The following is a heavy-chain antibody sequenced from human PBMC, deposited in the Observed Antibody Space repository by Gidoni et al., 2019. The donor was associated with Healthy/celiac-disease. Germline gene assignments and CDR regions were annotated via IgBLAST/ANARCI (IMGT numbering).Heavy chain of an antibody. V-gene: IGHV3-23*04. CDR3: AKDNRYSSSWYQSDAFDI. CDR1: GFTCSSNA. CDR2: ISGSGGST. J-gene: IGHJ3*02. Sequence: EVQLVESGGGLVQPGGSLRLSCEAAGFTCSSNAMSWVRQAPGKGLEWVSAISGSGGSTYYADSVTGRFTISRDNSKNTLYLQMNSLRAEDTAVYYCAKDNRYSSSWYQSDAFDIWGQGTMVTVSS. D-gene: IGHD6-13*01.